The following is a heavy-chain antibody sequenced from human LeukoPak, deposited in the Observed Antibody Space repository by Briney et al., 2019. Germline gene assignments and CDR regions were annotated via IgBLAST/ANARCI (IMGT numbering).Heavy chain of an antibody. J-gene: IGHJ5*02. V-gene: IGHV3-23*01. CDR1: GFTFSSYA. Sequence: GGSLRLFCAASGFTFSSYAMSRVRQAPGKGLEWVSAISGSGGSTYYADSVKGRFTISRDNSKNTLYLQMNSLRAEDTAVYYCAKGISSSWYISWFDPWGQGTLVTVSS. CDR3: AKGISSSWYISWFDP. CDR2: ISGSGGST. D-gene: IGHD6-13*01.